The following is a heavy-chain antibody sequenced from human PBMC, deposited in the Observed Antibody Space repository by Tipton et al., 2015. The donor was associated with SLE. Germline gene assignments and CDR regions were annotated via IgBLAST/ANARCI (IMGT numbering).Heavy chain of an antibody. CDR3: AREPHYYYYMDV. CDR2: INSDGSST. V-gene: IGHV3-74*01. Sequence: SLRLSCAASGLTFSGYCMQWVRQAPGKGLVWVSRINSDGSSTSYADSVKGRFTISRDNAKDTLYLQMNSPRAEDTAVYYCAREPHYYYYMDVWGQGTLVTVSS. CDR1: GLTFSGYC. J-gene: IGHJ6*03.